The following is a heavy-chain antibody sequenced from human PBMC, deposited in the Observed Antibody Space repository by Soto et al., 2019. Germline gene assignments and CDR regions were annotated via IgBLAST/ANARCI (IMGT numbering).Heavy chain of an antibody. D-gene: IGHD3-10*01. Sequence: GGSLRLSCAASGFTFSSYAMNWVRQAPGKGLEWVSVISYDGSSKYYADSVKGRFTISRDNSKNTLYLQMNSLRAEDTAVYYCARIYCSGSYPHYYYYYGMDVWGQGTTVTVSS. CDR2: ISYDGSSK. J-gene: IGHJ6*02. CDR1: GFTFSSYA. CDR3: ARIYCSGSYPHYYYYYGMDV. V-gene: IGHV3-30*04.